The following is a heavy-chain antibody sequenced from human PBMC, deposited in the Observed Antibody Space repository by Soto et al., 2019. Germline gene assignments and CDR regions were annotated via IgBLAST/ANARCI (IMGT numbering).Heavy chain of an antibody. J-gene: IGHJ4*02. V-gene: IGHV4-59*01. Sequence: SETLSLTCSVSGGSISSGYWTWIRHPPGKGLEWIGYIYLGGSINYNPSLKSRVTMSFDTSKNQFSLKLISVTAADTAKYFCAREGNLGRWLQPLDFWGQGTLVTVSS. CDR1: GGSISSGY. CDR3: AREGNLGRWLQPLDF. CDR2: IYLGGSI. D-gene: IGHD5-12*01.